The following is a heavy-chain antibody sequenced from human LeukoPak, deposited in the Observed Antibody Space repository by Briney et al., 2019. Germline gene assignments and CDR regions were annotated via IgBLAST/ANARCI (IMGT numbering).Heavy chain of an antibody. Sequence: SETLSLTCIVSGGSITSGSCYWRWIRQPAGKGLEWIGRLHTSGSTNYNPSLKRRVAISVDTSENQFSLKLNAVTAADTAVYYCTRTGCSSGYVDYWGQGTLVSVSS. D-gene: IGHD5-18*01. V-gene: IGHV4-61*02. CDR2: LHTSGST. CDR3: TRTGCSSGYVDY. J-gene: IGHJ4*02. CDR1: GGSITSGSCY.